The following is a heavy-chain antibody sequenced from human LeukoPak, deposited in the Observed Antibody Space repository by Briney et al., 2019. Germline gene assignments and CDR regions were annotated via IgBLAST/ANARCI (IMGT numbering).Heavy chain of an antibody. D-gene: IGHD2-21*02. CDR3: ATYYCGGDCYSGYFDY. Sequence: PSETLSLTCTVSGGSISSSSYYWGWIRQPPGKGLEWFGNIYYSGSTYDNPSHKSRVTICVDTSKKQFSLKLSSVTAADTAVYYCATYYCGGDCYSGYFDYWGQGTLVTASS. CDR2: IYYSGST. V-gene: IGHV4-39*01. CDR1: GGSISSSSYY. J-gene: IGHJ4*02.